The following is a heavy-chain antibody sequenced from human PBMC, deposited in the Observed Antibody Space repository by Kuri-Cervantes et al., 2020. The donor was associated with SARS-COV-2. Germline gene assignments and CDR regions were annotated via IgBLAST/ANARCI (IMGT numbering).Heavy chain of an antibody. CDR1: GSTFSSYS. V-gene: IGHV3-21*01. J-gene: IGHJ5*02. Sequence: GESLKISCAASGSTFSSYSMNWVRQAPGKGLEWVSSISSSSSYIYYADSVKGRFTISRDNAKNSLYLQMNSLRAEDTAVYYCASEDSGSYFRGRGMFDPWGQGTLVTVSS. CDR2: ISSSSSYI. D-gene: IGHD1-26*01. CDR3: ASEDSGSYFRGRGMFDP.